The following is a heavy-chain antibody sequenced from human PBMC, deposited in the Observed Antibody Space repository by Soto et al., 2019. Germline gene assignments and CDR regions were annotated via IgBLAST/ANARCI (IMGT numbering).Heavy chain of an antibody. V-gene: IGHV1-8*01. J-gene: IGHJ6*02. D-gene: IGHD3-3*01. CDR3: ARGQYYDLWSGYKNSYYYGMDV. CDR1: GYTFISND. Sequence: ASVKVSCKASGYTFISNDINWVRQATGQGLEWMGWMNPNGGNTGYAQKFQGRVTMTRNTSISTAYMELSSLRSEDTAVYFCARGQYYDLWSGYKNSYYYGMDVWGQGTTVTVYS. CDR2: MNPNGGNT.